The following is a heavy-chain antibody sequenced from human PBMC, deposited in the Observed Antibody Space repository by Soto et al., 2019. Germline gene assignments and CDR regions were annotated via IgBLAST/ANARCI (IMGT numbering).Heavy chain of an antibody. CDR1: GYSVTSYW. V-gene: IGHV5-51*01. Sequence: GESLKISCKGSGYSVTSYWIGWVRQMPGKGLEWMGIIYPGDSDTRYSPSFQGQVTISADKSISTAYLQWSSLKASDTAMYYCARFDYSSAYYYYYMYVFGKGTTVTVS. CDR3: ARFDYSSAYYYYYMYV. D-gene: IGHD6-25*01. J-gene: IGHJ6*03. CDR2: IYPGDSDT.